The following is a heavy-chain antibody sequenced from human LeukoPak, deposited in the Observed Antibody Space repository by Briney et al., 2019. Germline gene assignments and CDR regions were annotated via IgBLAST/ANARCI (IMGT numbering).Heavy chain of an antibody. V-gene: IGHV1-46*01. CDR2: INPSGGYT. D-gene: IGHD3-22*01. CDR3: ARDGVGSNGYQTALYYMDV. J-gene: IGHJ6*03. Sequence: GASVKVSCKASGYIFTSYYMYWVRQAPGQGLEWMGIINPSGGYTSYAQKFQGRVTMTRDTSTSTVYMELSSLRSEDTAMYYCARDGVGSNGYQTALYYMDVWGKGTTVTISS. CDR1: GYIFTSYY.